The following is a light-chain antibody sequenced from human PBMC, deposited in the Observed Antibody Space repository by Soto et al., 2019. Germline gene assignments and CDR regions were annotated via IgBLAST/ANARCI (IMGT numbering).Light chain of an antibody. J-gene: IGKJ4*01. CDR2: DAS. CDR3: QQRSNWPPT. V-gene: IGKV3-11*01. Sequence: EIVLTQSPATVSLSPGERATLSCRASQSVSSYLAWYQQKPGQAPRLLIYDASNRATGIPARFSGSGSGTDFTLTISSLEPEDFAVYSCQQRSNWPPTFGGGTKVEIK. CDR1: QSVSSY.